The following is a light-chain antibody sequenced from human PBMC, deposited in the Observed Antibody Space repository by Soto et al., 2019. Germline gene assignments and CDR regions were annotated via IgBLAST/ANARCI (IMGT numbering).Light chain of an antibody. J-gene: IGLJ3*02. V-gene: IGLV1-44*01. CDR3: AAWDDSLNGQGV. CDR2: SDN. Sequence: QSVLTQPPSASGTPGQRVTISCSGSSSNIGSNSVSWYQQFPGTAPKLLIYSDNQRPSGVPDRFSGSKSGTSASLAISGLQSEDEADYYCAAWDDSLNGQGVFGGGTKLTVL. CDR1: SSNIGSNS.